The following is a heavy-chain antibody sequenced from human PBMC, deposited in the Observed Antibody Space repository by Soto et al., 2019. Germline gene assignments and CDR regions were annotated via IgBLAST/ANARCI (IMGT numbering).Heavy chain of an antibody. CDR3: ARDARRYCSSGGSCPFDI. CDR1: GFTFSSYE. Sequence: PGGSLRLSCAASGFTFSSYEMNWVRQAPGKGLEWVSYISSSGSTIYYADSVKGRFTISRDNAKNSLYLQMNSLRAEDTAVYYCARDARRYCSSGGSCPFDIWGQGTMVTVSS. CDR2: ISSSGSTI. J-gene: IGHJ3*02. V-gene: IGHV3-48*03. D-gene: IGHD2-15*01.